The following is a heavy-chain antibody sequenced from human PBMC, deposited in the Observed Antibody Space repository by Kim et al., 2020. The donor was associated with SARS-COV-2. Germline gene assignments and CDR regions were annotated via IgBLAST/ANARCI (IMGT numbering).Heavy chain of an antibody. Sequence: GGSLRLSCAASGFTFSIYGMHWVRQAPGKGLEWVAVISYDGSNKYYADSVKGRFTISRDNSNNTLYLQMNSLRAEDTSVYYCAKSFSSGVSGGFDYWGQGTLVTVSS. J-gene: IGHJ4*02. V-gene: IGHV3-30*18. CDR1: GFTFSIYG. CDR2: ISYDGSNK. D-gene: IGHD2-15*01. CDR3: AKSFSSGVSGGFDY.